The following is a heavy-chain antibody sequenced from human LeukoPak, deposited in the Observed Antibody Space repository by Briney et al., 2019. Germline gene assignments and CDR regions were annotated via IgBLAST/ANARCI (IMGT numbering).Heavy chain of an antibody. CDR3: AREGPPPHCSSTSCSSYYYYYYMDV. Sequence: GGSLRLSCAASGFTFSSYAMSWVRQAPGKGLEWVSAISGSGGSTYYADSVKGRFTISRDNSKNTLYLQMDSLRAEDTAVYYCAREGPPPHCSSTSCSSYYYYYYMDVWGKGTTVTVSS. CDR1: GFTFSSYA. CDR2: ISGSGGST. D-gene: IGHD2-2*01. J-gene: IGHJ6*03. V-gene: IGHV3-23*01.